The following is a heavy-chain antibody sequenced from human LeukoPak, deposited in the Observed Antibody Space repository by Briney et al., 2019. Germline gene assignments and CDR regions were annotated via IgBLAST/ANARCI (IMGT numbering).Heavy chain of an antibody. CDR1: DGSISRYY. V-gene: IGHV4-59*01. J-gene: IGHJ6*02. D-gene: IGHD6-6*01. CDR3: ARDRGAARGLYYGMDV. CDR2: IYDSGST. Sequence: PSETLSLTCTVSDGSISRYYWSWIRQSPGKGLEWIGYIYDSGSTNYNPSLKSRVTISVDTSKNQFSLKLRSVTAADTAVYHCARDRGAARGLYYGMDVWGQGTTVTVSS.